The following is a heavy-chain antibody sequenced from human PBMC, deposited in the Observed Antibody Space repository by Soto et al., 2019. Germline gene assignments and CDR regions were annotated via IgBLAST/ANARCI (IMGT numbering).Heavy chain of an antibody. CDR3: ARKGYIGNFAMDV. D-gene: IGHD5-12*01. CDR2: ISGHNGKA. V-gene: IGHV1-18*04. CDR1: GYTFKSYD. Sequence: ASVKVSCKASGYTFKSYDVMWVRKAPGQGLEWMGWISGHNGKADYAENFQGRVIMTTDTSTATASMDLRGLRSDDTAVYYCARKGYIGNFAMDVWGQGTTDTVSS. J-gene: IGHJ6*02.